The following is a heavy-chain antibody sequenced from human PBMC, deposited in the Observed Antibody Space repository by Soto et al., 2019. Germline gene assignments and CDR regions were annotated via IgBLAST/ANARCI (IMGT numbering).Heavy chain of an antibody. CDR3: ARDKRYSSSSRWLDP. V-gene: IGHV4-31*03. J-gene: IGHJ5*02. D-gene: IGHD6-6*01. CDR1: GGSISSGGYY. Sequence: PSETLSLTCTVSGGSISSGGYYWSWIRQHPGKGLEWIGYIYYSGSTYYNPSLKSRVTISVDTSKNQFSLKLSSVTAADTAVYYCARDKRYSSSSRWLDPWGQGTLVTVYS. CDR2: IYYSGST.